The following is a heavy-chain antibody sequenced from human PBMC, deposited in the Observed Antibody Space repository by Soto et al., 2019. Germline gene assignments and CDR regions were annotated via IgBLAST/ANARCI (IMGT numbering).Heavy chain of an antibody. CDR1: VFTFSSYE. J-gene: IGHJ6*02. CDR2: ISSSGITI. D-gene: IGHD1-20*01. CDR3: ARDPESGIPYYYGMDV. Sequence: GSLRLSCAASVFTFSSYEMNWVRQAPGKGLEWVSYISSSGITIYYADSVKGRFTISRDNAKNSLYLQMNSLRAEDTAVYYCARDPESGIPYYYGMDVWGQGTTVTVSS. V-gene: IGHV3-48*03.